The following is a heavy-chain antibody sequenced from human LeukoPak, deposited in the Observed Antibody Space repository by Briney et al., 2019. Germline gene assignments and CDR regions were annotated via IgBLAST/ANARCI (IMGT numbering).Heavy chain of an antibody. CDR3: ARGVWSSHNKEYFLDY. Sequence: GASVKVSCKTSGYTIDIYAMNWVRQAPGQRPEWMGWINAGNGKTKYSQSFQGRVTITRDTSARTAYMELSSLRSEDTAVYYCARGVWSSHNKEYFLDYWGQGTPVTVSS. J-gene: IGHJ4*02. CDR1: GYTIDIYA. CDR2: INAGNGKT. D-gene: IGHD2-2*01. V-gene: IGHV1-3*01.